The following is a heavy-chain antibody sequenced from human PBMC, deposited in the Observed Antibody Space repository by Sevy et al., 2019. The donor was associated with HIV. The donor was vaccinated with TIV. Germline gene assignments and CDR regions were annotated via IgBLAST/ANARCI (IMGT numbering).Heavy chain of an antibody. V-gene: IGHV3-30*18. J-gene: IGHJ6*02. CDR3: AKDGEGKRARYCSGGSCYSSRPYYYYGMDV. Sequence: GGSLRLSCAASGFTFSSYGMHWVRQAPGKGLEWVAVISYDGSNKYYADSVKGRFTISRDNSKNTLYLQMNSLRAEDTAGYYCAKDGEGKRARYCSGGSCYSSRPYYYYGMDVWGQGTTVTVSS. D-gene: IGHD2-15*01. CDR1: GFTFSSYG. CDR2: ISYDGSNK.